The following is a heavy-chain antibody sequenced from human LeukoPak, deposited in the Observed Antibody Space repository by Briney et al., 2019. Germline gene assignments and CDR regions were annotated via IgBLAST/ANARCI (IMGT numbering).Heavy chain of an antibody. J-gene: IGHJ4*02. Sequence: PGGSLRLSYAASGFTFSGFAMSWVRRAPGKGLEWVSTISGSGTSTYYADSVKGRFTISRDNSKNTLYLQMNSLGAEDTALYYCAKETDFWSGYKPFDYWGQGTLVTVSS. CDR2: ISGSGTST. V-gene: IGHV3-23*01. CDR1: GFTFSGFA. D-gene: IGHD3-3*01. CDR3: AKETDFWSGYKPFDY.